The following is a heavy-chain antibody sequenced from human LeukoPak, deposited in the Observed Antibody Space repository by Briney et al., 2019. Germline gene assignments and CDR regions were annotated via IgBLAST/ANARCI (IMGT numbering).Heavy chain of an antibody. Sequence: PSETLSLTCTVSGDSIRGSTYYWGWLRQPPGKGLDWLGSIYYSGTTNYHPSLESRVTISVDTAKKQFSLKVSSVTAADTAVYYCARQFPAGIAAAGTGYWGQGTLGTVSS. CDR2: IYYSGTT. V-gene: IGHV4-39*01. CDR1: GDSIRGSTYY. CDR3: ARQFPAGIAAAGTGY. D-gene: IGHD6-13*01. J-gene: IGHJ4*02.